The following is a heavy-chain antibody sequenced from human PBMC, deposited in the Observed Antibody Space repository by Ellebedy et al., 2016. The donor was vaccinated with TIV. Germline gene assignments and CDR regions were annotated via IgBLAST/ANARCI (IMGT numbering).Heavy chain of an antibody. V-gene: IGHV3-23*01. CDR3: AKDQEWELWGADAFDI. CDR2: ISGSGGST. Sequence: GESLKISXAASGFTFSSYAMSWVRQAPGKGLEWVSAISGSGGSTYYADSVKGRFTISRDNSKNTLYLQMNSLRAEDTAVYYCAKDQEWELWGADAFDIWGQGTMVTVSS. J-gene: IGHJ3*02. CDR1: GFTFSSYA. D-gene: IGHD1-26*01.